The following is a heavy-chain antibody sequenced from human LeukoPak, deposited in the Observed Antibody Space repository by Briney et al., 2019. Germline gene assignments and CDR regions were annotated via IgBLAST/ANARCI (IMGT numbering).Heavy chain of an antibody. J-gene: IGHJ6*03. CDR1: GGTFSSYA. CDR3: ARDRRPLLWFGELSFYYYYYMDV. V-gene: IGHV1-69*05. D-gene: IGHD3-10*01. Sequence: SVKVSCKASGGTFSSYAISWVRQAPGQGLEWMGGIIPLFGTANYAQKFQGRVTMTTDTSTSTAYMELRSLRSDDTAVYYCARDRRPLLWFGELSFYYYYYMDVWGKGTTVTISS. CDR2: IIPLFGTA.